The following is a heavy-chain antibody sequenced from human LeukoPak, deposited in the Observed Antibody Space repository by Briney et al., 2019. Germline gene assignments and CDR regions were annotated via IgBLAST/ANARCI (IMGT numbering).Heavy chain of an antibody. CDR3: ATRDV. CDR2: INHSGGT. Sequence: SETLSLTCTVSGGSISSSSYYWGWIRQPPGKGLEWIAEINHSGGTNYNPSLKSRVTILVDTSKNQFSLRLTSVTAADTAVYYCATRDVWGQGTTVTVSS. V-gene: IGHV4-39*07. J-gene: IGHJ6*02. CDR1: GGSISSSSYY.